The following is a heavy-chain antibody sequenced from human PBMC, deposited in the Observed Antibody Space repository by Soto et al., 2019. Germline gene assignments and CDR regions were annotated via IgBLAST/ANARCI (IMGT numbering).Heavy chain of an antibody. V-gene: IGHV3-21*01. CDR3: ARPDRDWYFDL. CDR2: ISSSSSYI. Sequence: EVQLVDSGGGLVKPGGSLRLSCAAYGFTFSTYSMNWVRQAPGKGLELVSSISSSSSYIYYADSVKGRFTISRDNAKNSLYLQMTSLRAEDTAVYYCARPDRDWYFDLWGRGTLVTVAS. CDR1: GFTFSTYS. J-gene: IGHJ2*01.